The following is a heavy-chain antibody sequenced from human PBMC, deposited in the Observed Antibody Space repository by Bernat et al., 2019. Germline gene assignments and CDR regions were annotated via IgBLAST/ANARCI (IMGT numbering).Heavy chain of an antibody. CDR3: AKVGILGYTGFDY. Sequence: QVQLVESGGGVVQPGGSLRLSCAASGFTFSSYGMHWVRQAPGKGLEWVAFIRYDGSNKYYADSVKGRFTISRDNSKNTLYLQMNSPRAEDTAVYYCAKVGILGYTGFDYWGQGTLVTVSS. J-gene: IGHJ4*02. D-gene: IGHD3-16*02. V-gene: IGHV3-30*02. CDR2: IRYDGSNK. CDR1: GFTFSSYG.